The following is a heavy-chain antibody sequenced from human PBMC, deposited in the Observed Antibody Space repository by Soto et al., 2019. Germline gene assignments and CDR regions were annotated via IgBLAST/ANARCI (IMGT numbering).Heavy chain of an antibody. J-gene: IGHJ4*02. D-gene: IGHD5-18*01. Sequence: GGSLRLSCEASGFSFSSFAMNWVRQAPGRGLEWVSYISDDGASIYYADSLKGRFTISRDNAKNSLSLQMNNLRAEDTAVYYCARENSVQAWLHHFDHWGMGTLVTVSS. V-gene: IGHV3-48*03. CDR3: ARENSVQAWLHHFDH. CDR2: ISDDGASI. CDR1: GFSFSSFA.